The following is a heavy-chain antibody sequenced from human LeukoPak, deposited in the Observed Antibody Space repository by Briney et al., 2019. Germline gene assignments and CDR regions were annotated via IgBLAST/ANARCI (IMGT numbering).Heavy chain of an antibody. CDR2: INYTGST. CDR3: ARDPSNSGSGDYYF. J-gene: IGHJ4*02. Sequence: SETLSLTCAVYGGSFSRYYGNWIRQPPGKGLEWIGEINYTGSTNYNPSLKSRVTISVDTSKNQFSLKLSSVTAADTAMYYCARDPSNSGSGDYYFWGQGTLVTVSS. CDR1: GGSFSRYY. V-gene: IGHV4-34*01. D-gene: IGHD3-22*01.